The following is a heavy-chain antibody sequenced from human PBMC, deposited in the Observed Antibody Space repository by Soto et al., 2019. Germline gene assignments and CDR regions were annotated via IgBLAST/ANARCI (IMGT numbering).Heavy chain of an antibody. V-gene: IGHV1-18*01. CDR2: ISGHNGHT. D-gene: IGHD6-19*01. J-gene: IGHJ4*02. CDR3: ARYLPYSAGYYYFDH. Sequence: QVQLVQSGAEVKKPGASVKVSCKTSGYNFTTYGVTWVRQAPGQGLEWMGWISGHNGHTNYAQTFQGRVTMTTDTSTTTAYMELRSLRSDDTAVYYCARYLPYSAGYYYFDHWGQGTLAIVTS. CDR1: GYNFTTYG.